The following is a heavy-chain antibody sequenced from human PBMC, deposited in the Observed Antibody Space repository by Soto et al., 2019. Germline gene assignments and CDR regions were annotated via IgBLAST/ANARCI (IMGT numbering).Heavy chain of an antibody. CDR2: IKQDGSEK. J-gene: IGHJ5*02. V-gene: IGHV3-7*01. CDR1: GFTFSSYW. CDR3: ARYTRYSSSWYDINWFDP. D-gene: IGHD6-13*01. Sequence: XGSLRLSCSASGFTFSSYWMSWVRQAPGKGLEWVANIKQDGSEKYYVDSVKGRFTISRDNAKNSLYLQMNSLRAEDTAVYYCARYTRYSSSWYDINWFDPWGQGTLVTV.